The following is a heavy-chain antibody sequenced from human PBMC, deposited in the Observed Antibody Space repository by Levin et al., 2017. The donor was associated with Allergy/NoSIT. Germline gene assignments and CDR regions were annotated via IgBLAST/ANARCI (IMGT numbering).Heavy chain of an antibody. CDR1: GFTFSGYS. CDR3: ARVLGSSAMAYYYGMDL. CDR2: TSSASAFT. Sequence: SCTASGFTFSGYSMNWVRQAPGKGLEWVSSTSSASAFTHYADSVKGRFTISRDNAKNSLFLQMNNLRAEDTAVYYCARVLGSSAMAYYYGMDLWGLGTTVTVSS. D-gene: IGHD6-25*01. V-gene: IGHV3-21*06. J-gene: IGHJ6*02.